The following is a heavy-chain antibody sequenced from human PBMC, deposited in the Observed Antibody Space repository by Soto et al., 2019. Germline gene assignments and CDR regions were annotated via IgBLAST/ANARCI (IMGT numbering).Heavy chain of an antibody. J-gene: IGHJ5*02. CDR1: GFPLSTKGVG. V-gene: IGHV2-5*02. CDR2: IYWDDDK. CDR3: AHLYAESGYDWRYDP. Sequence: QITLKESGPPLVKPTQTLTLTCNFSGFPLSTKGVGVGWIRQPPGKALEWLGIIYWDDDKRYRPSLNNRLTITKDTSKNQVVLTMTNVDTVDTGTYFCAHLYAESGYDWRYDPWGQGTRVTVSS. D-gene: IGHD5-12*01.